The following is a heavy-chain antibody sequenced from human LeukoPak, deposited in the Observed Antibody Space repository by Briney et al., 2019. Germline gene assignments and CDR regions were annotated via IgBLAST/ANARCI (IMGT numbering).Heavy chain of an antibody. CDR2: INPSGGSA. Sequence: ASVKVSCKASGYTFTSYYMHWVRQAPGQGLEWMGIINPSGGSAIYAQNFQGRVTMTRDTSTSTFYMELSSLRSEDTAVYYCARGSGYYQYYFDYWGQGTLVTVSS. J-gene: IGHJ4*02. CDR3: ARGSGYYQYYFDY. D-gene: IGHD3-22*01. CDR1: GYTFTSYY. V-gene: IGHV1-46*01.